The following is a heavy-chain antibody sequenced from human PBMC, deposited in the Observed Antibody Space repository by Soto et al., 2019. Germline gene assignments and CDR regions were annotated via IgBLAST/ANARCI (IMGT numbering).Heavy chain of an antibody. V-gene: IGHV1-3*01. D-gene: IGHD5-12*01. CDR3: ASVRGYSGYDSGPDFDY. CDR1: GYTFTSYA. Sequence: QVQLVQSGAEVKKPGASVKVSCKASGYTFTSYAMHWVRQAPGQRLEWMGWINAGNGNTKYSQKFQGRVTITRDTSASTAYMELSSLRSEDTAVYYCASVRGYSGYDSGPDFDYWGQGTLVTVSS. CDR2: INAGNGNT. J-gene: IGHJ4*02.